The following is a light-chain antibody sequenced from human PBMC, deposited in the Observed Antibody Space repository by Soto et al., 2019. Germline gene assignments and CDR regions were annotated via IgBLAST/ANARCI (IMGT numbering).Light chain of an antibody. CDR2: EVT. CDR3: SSYAGNNIML. CDR1: SNDVGYYKY. V-gene: IGLV2-8*01. Sequence: QSVLTQPPSASGSPGQSVTISCTGTSNDVGYYKYVSWYQHHPGKAPKLIIFEVTERPSGVPARFSGSKSGNTASLTVSGLQVEDEADYYCSSYAGNNIMLFGGGTKLTVL. J-gene: IGLJ2*01.